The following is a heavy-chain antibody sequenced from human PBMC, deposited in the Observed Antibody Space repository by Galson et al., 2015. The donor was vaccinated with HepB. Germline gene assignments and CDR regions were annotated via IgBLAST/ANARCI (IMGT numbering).Heavy chain of an antibody. J-gene: IGHJ4*02. Sequence: SVKVSCKASGYIFTKYTLSWVRQAPGQGLEWMGWISGYNGNTAYTQKFQGRVTMTTDTSTSTVYMDLRSLRSDDTATYYCARGGMGTIGGPTFDYWGQGTLVTVSS. CDR1: GYIFTKYT. D-gene: IGHD5-24*01. V-gene: IGHV1-18*01. CDR3: ARGGMGTIGGPTFDY. CDR2: ISGYNGNT.